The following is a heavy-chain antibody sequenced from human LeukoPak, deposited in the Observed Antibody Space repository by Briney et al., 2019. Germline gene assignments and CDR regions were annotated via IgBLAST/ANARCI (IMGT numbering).Heavy chain of an antibody. CDR1: GFTFTTFW. V-gene: IGHV3-74*01. Sequence: PGGSLRLSCVASGFTFTTFWMHWVRQVPGKGLVWVARINSDGSSISYADYVKGRFTVSRDNAKSTLYLQMNSLRAEDTALYYCARDPLRNYGWFDPWGQGTLVTVSS. CDR2: INSDGSSI. J-gene: IGHJ5*02. CDR3: ARDPLRNYGWFDP. D-gene: IGHD4-17*01.